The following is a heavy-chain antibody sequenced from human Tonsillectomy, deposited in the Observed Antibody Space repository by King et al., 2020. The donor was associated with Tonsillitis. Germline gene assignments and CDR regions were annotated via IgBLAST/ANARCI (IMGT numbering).Heavy chain of an antibody. J-gene: IGHJ3*02. CDR2: ISGSGSST. CDR3: SKDVVPAAIMASKNAFDI. D-gene: IGHD2-2*01. CDR1: GFTFSSYA. V-gene: IGHV3-23*04. Sequence: VQLVESGGGLVQPGGSLRLSCAASGFTFSSYAMSWVLQAPGKGLEWVSGISGSGSSTYYADSVKGRVTISRDNSKNTLYLQMNSLRAEDTAVYYCSKDVVPAAIMASKNAFDIWGQGTMVTVSS.